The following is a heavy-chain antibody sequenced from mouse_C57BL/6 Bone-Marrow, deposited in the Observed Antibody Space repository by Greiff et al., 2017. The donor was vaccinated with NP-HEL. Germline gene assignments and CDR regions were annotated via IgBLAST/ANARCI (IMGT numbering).Heavy chain of an antibody. J-gene: IGHJ4*01. CDR3: ARRRYYAYAMDY. D-gene: IGHD1-1*01. Sequence: VQLQQSGAELVRPGTSVKMSCKASGYTFTNYWIGWAKQRPGHGLEWIGDIYPGGGYTNYNEKLKGKATLTADKSSSTAYMQFSSLTSEDSAIYYCARRRYYAYAMDYWGQGTSVTVSS. CDR2: IYPGGGYT. V-gene: IGHV1-63*01. CDR1: GYTFTNYW.